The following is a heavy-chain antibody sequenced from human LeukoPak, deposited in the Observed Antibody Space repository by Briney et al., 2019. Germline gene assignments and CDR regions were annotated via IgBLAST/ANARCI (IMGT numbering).Heavy chain of an antibody. CDR1: GFTFSSYS. Sequence: GGSLRLSCAASGFTFSSYSMNWVRQAPGKGLEWVSSISSSSSYIYYADSVKGRFTISRGNAKNSLYLQMNSLRAEDTAVYYCARGLSIAAAGGGVYWGQGTLVTVSS. CDR3: ARGLSIAAAGGGVY. D-gene: IGHD6-13*01. V-gene: IGHV3-21*01. J-gene: IGHJ4*02. CDR2: ISSSSSYI.